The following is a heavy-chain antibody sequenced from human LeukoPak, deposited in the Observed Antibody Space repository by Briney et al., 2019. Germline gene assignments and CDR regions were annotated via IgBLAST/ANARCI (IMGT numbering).Heavy chain of an antibody. V-gene: IGHV4-4*07. CDR3: ARGKVLRYFDWFPVGDAFDI. J-gene: IGHJ3*02. D-gene: IGHD3-9*01. CDR2: IYTSGST. CDR1: GGSISSYY. Sequence: SETLSLTCTVSGGSISSYYWSWIRQPAGKGLEWIGRIYTSGSTNYNPSLKSRVTMSVDTSKNQFSLKLSSVTAADTAVYYCARGKVLRYFDWFPVGDAFDIWGQGTMVTVSS.